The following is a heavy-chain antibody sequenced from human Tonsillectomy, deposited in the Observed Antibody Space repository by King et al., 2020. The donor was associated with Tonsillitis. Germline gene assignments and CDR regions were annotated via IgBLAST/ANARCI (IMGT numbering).Heavy chain of an antibody. D-gene: IGHD3-22*01. CDR3: AKSVRYYYDYYGMDV. J-gene: IGHJ6*02. CDR2: ILYDGSQK. Sequence: VQLVESGGGVVQPGRSLRLSCAASGFTFSRYGMHWVRQAPGKGLEWVAVILYDGSQKYYGDSVKGRFTISRDNSKNTLYLQMNSLRSEDTAVYYCAKSVRYYYDYYGMDVWGQGTTVTVSS. V-gene: IGHV3-30*18. CDR1: GFTFSRYG.